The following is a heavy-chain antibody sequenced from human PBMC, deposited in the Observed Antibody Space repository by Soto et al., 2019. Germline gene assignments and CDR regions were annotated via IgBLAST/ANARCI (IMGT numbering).Heavy chain of an antibody. D-gene: IGHD1-7*01. CDR3: AKDPRNYVIPPTIFAF. CDR2: ISYDGSNK. CDR1: GFTFSSYG. V-gene: IGHV3-30*18. J-gene: IGHJ4*02. Sequence: PGESLRLSCAASGFTFSSYGMHWVRQAPGKGLEWVAVISYDGSNKYYADSVKGRFTISRDNSKNTLYLQMNSLRAEDTAVYYCAKDPRNYVIPPTIFAFWGQGSLVIGSS.